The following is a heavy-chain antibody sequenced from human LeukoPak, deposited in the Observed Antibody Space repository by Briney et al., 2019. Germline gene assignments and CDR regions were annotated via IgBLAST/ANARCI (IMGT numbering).Heavy chain of an antibody. Sequence: SETLSLTCTVSGGSISSYYWSWIRQPPGKGLEWIGYIYYSGSTNYNPSFKSRLTISVDTSKNQFSLKLSSVTAADTAVYYCARAASPYYFDYWGQGTLVTVSS. CDR1: GGSISSYY. J-gene: IGHJ4*02. CDR2: IYYSGST. V-gene: IGHV4-59*01. CDR3: ARAASPYYFDY.